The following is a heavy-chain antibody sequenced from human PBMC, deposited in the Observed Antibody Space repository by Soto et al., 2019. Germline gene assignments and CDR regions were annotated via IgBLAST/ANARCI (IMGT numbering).Heavy chain of an antibody. Sequence: SETLSLTCTVSGGSISSGGYYWSWIRQHPGKGLEWIGYIYYSGSTYYNPSLKSRVTISVDTSKNQFSLKLSSVTAADTAVYYCARFRGWLLLDRRFWFAPWGQGTLVTVSS. J-gene: IGHJ5*02. D-gene: IGHD3-22*01. CDR3: ARFRGWLLLDRRFWFAP. CDR1: GGSISSGGYY. V-gene: IGHV4-31*03. CDR2: IYYSGST.